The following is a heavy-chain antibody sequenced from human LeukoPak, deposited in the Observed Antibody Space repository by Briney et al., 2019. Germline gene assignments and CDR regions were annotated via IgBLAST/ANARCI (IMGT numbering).Heavy chain of an antibody. CDR2: VDPEDGET. V-gene: IGHV1-69-2*01. D-gene: IGHD1-26*01. CDR3: ASGRGIPDYYYYYMDV. Sequence: GATVKISCKASGYTFTDYYMHWVQQAPGKGLEWMGRVDPEDGETIYAEKFQGRVTITADTSTDTAYMELSSLRSEDTAVYYCASGRGIPDYYYYYMDVWGKGTTVTVSS. J-gene: IGHJ6*03. CDR1: GYTFTDYY.